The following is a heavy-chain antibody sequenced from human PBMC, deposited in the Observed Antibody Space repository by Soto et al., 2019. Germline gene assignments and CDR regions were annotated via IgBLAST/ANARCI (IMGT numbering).Heavy chain of an antibody. J-gene: IGHJ6*01. V-gene: IGHV3-23*01. CDR1: AFTFSSYA. D-gene: IGHD2-21*02. CDR2: ISCSVCST. CDR3: AKAFSRGVVTPRYYYGMDV. Sequence: WGSLRLSCAASAFTFSSYAMSWVRQAPGKGLEWLSAISCSVCSTYYADSVKGRFTISRDNSKNMLYLQMNSLRAEDTAVYYCAKAFSRGVVTPRYYYGMDVWGQGTTVTVSS.